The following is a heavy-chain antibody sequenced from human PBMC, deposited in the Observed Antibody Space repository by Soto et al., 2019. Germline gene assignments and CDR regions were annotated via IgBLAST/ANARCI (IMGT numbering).Heavy chain of an antibody. J-gene: IGHJ4*02. D-gene: IGHD2-21*01. CDR1: GYTFTTYN. Sequence: ASVKVSCKASGYTFTTYNIAWVRQAPGQGLEWMGWISAYNGNTNYGQMIEGRDTMNTDTSTNTAYMELRGLRSDDTAMYYCARGICGGDCYYYDYGGRG. CDR3: ARGICGGDCYYYDY. CDR2: ISAYNGNT. V-gene: IGHV1-18*01.